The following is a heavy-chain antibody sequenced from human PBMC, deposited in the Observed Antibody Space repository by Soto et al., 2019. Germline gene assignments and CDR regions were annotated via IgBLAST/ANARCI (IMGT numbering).Heavy chain of an antibody. CDR1: GGSVSSGSYY. D-gene: IGHD3-10*01. CDR2: IYYSGST. Sequence: QVQLQESGPGLVKPSETLSLTCTVSGGSVSSGSYYWSWIRQPPGKGLEWIGYIYYSGSTNYNPPLKSRVTISVDTSKNQFSLKLSSVTAADTAVYYCARMGLWFGEPTYYFDYWGQGTLVTVSS. V-gene: IGHV4-61*01. J-gene: IGHJ4*02. CDR3: ARMGLWFGEPTYYFDY.